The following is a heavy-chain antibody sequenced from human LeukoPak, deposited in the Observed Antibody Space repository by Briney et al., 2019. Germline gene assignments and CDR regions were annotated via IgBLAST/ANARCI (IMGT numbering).Heavy chain of an antibody. CDR2: MSSSGQTI. CDR3: ARSGTAIHY. CDR1: GFTFSRYS. J-gene: IGHJ4*02. Sequence: PGGSLRLSCAASGFTFSRYSMIWVRQAPGKGLEWVSYMSSSGQTIHYADSVKGRFIISRDNAKNSLYLQMNSLRVEDTAVYYCARSGTAIHYWGQGTLVTVSS. V-gene: IGHV3-48*04. D-gene: IGHD5-18*01.